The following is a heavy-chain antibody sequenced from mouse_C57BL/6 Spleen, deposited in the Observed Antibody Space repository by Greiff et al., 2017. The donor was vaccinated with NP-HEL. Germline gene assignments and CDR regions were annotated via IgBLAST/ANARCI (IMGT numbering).Heavy chain of an antibody. D-gene: IGHD4-1*01. CDR1: GYTFTSYG. J-gene: IGHJ3*01. CDR3: ARDWEGGFAY. V-gene: IGHV1-81*01. CDR2: IYPRSGNT. Sequence: VQRVESGAELARPGASVKLSCKASGYTFTSYGISWVKQRTGQGLEWIGEIYPRSGNTYYNEKFKGKATLTADKSSSTAYMELRSLTSEDSAVYFCARDWEGGFAYWGQGTLVTVSA.